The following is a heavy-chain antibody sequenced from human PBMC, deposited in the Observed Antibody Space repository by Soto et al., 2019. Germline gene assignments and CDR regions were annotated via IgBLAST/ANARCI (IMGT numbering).Heavy chain of an antibody. CDR3: XXIANIAAXXXFDX. J-gene: IGHJ4*02. V-gene: IGHV3-15*01. CDR1: GFTFNNAW. CDR2: IKSKTDGGTT. D-gene: IGHD6-13*01. Sequence: EVQLVESGGGLVKPGGSLRLSCAAFGFTFNNAWMSWVRQAPGKGLQWVGRIKSKTDGGTTDYAAPMKGRFTISRDDSKNTLXLXXXXXXXXXXXXXXCXXIANIAAXXXFDXWGXXTXXT.